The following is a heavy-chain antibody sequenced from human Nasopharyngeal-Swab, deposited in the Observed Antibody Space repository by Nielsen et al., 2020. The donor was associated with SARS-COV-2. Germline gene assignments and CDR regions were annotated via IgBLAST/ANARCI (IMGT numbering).Heavy chain of an antibody. Sequence: SVKVSCKASGGTFSSYAISWVRQAPGQGLEWMGGIIPIFGTANYAQKFQGRVTITADKSTSTAYMELSSLRSEDTAVYYCARNPVDYDYVWGSYRYRTFDYWGQRTLVTVSS. D-gene: IGHD3-16*02. CDR2: IIPIFGTA. CDR3: ARNPVDYDYVWGSYRYRTFDY. CDR1: GGTFSSYA. J-gene: IGHJ4*02. V-gene: IGHV1-69*06.